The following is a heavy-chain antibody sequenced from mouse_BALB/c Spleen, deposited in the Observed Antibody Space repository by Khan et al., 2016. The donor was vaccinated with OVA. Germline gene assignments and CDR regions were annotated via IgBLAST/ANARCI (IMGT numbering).Heavy chain of an antibody. Sequence: QVTLKESGPGILQPSQTLSLTCSFSGFSLSSSGMSVSWIRQPSGKGLELLAHIYWDDDKRYNPSLKLRLPISRETTRNQVFIKITSGDTADTDKYYCVRSPLVLQYAMDYCGHGTSFTVSS. CDR2: IYWDDDK. CDR3: VRSPLVLQYAMDY. V-gene: IGHV8-12*01. CDR1: GFSLSSSGMS. J-gene: IGHJ4*01. D-gene: IGHD1-1*01.